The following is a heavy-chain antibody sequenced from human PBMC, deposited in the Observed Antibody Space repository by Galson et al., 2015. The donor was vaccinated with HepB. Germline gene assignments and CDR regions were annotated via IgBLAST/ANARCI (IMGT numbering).Heavy chain of an antibody. Sequence: SLRLSCAASGFSVSSNYMSWVRQAPGKGLEWVSVIYSGGSTYYADSVKGRFTISRHDTKNTLYLQMNSLRAEDTALYYCTRERVEWFGYGGDSSPGYYYYAMDVWGQGTTVTVSS. V-gene: IGHV3-53*04. CDR1: GFSVSSNY. D-gene: IGHD4-23*01. CDR2: IYSGGST. CDR3: TRERVEWFGYGGDSSPGYYYYAMDV. J-gene: IGHJ6*02.